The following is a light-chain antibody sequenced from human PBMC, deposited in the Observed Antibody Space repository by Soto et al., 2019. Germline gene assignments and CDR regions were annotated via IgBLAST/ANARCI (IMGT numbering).Light chain of an antibody. CDR2: AAS. CDR1: QGISSY. V-gene: IGKV1-8*01. Sequence: AIRMTQSPSSFSASTGDRVTSTCRASQGISSYLAWYQQKPGKAPKLLIYAASTLQSGVPSRFSGSGSGTDFTLTISCLQSEDFATYYCQQYYSYPRTFGQGTQLEIK. J-gene: IGKJ2*01. CDR3: QQYYSYPRT.